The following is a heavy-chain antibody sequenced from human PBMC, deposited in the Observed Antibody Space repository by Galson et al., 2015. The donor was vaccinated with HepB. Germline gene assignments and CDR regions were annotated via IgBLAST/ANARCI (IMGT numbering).Heavy chain of an antibody. D-gene: IGHD6-6*01. CDR2: LSFDGYNK. Sequence: SLRLSCAASGFTFSSYAMHWVRQAPGKGLEWVAVLSFDGYNKYYADSVKGRFIISRDNSQNTLYLRMNSLRPEDTAVYYCARPVYSTTSTYFEYWGQGTPVTVSS. CDR3: ARPVYSTTSTYFEY. V-gene: IGHV3-30-3*01. CDR1: GFTFSSYA. J-gene: IGHJ4*02.